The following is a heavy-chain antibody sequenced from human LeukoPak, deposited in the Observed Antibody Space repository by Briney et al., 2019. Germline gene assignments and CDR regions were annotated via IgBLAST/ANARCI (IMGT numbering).Heavy chain of an antibody. V-gene: IGHV3-7*01. CDR1: GFTFSSYW. D-gene: IGHD3-10*02. CDR2: IKQDGSEK. Sequence: PGGSLRLSCAASGFTFSSYWMSWVRQAPGKGLEWVANIKQDGSEKYYVDSVKGRFTISRDNAKNTLYLQMNSLRAEDTAVYYCAELGITMIGGVWGKGTTVTISS. CDR3: AELGITMIGGV. J-gene: IGHJ6*04.